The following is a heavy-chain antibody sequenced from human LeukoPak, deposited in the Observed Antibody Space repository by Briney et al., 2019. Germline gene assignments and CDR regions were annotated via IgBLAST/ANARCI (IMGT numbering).Heavy chain of an antibody. Sequence: GGSLRLSCAASGFTFSSYAMHWVRQAPGKGLEYVSAISSNGGSTYYANSVKGRFTISRDNSKNTLYLQMGSLRAEDTAVYYCARAPREGSSGYVGYYFDYWGQGTLVTVSS. CDR1: GFTFSSYA. V-gene: IGHV3-64*01. CDR3: ARAPREGSSGYVGYYFDY. J-gene: IGHJ4*02. CDR2: ISSNGGST. D-gene: IGHD3-22*01.